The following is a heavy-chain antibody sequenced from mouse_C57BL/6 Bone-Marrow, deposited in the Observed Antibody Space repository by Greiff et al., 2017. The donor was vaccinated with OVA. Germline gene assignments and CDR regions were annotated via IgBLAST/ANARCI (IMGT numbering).Heavy chain of an antibody. J-gene: IGHJ2*01. CDR2: ISDGGSYT. CDR3: AREAGNY. Sequence: EVKVVESGGGLVKPGGSLKLSCAASGFTFSSYAMSWVRQTPEKRLEWVATISDGGSYTYYPDNVKGRFTISRDNAKNNLNLQMSHLKSEDTAMYYCAREAGNYWGQGTTLTVSS. CDR1: GFTFSSYA. V-gene: IGHV5-4*01. D-gene: IGHD4-1*01.